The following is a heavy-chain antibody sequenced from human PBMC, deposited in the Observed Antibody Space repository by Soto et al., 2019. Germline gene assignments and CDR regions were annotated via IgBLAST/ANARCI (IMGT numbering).Heavy chain of an antibody. CDR3: AKDSWYFDI. CDR2: IDTSGSST. J-gene: IGHJ4*02. Sequence: GGSLRLSCEASGFIFTNFWIHWVRQVPGKGLVWVSRIDTSGSSTSYADSVKGRFTISRDNAKNTVSLQMNSLRAEDTGVYYCAKDSWYFDIWSQGSLVTVSS. D-gene: IGHD6-13*01. CDR1: GFIFTNFW. V-gene: IGHV3-74*01.